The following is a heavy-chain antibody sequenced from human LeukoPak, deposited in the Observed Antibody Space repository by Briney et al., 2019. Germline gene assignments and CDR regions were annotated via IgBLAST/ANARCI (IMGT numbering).Heavy chain of an antibody. V-gene: IGHV1-2*02. CDR2: INPNSGGT. J-gene: IGHJ3*02. Sequence: ASVTVSCKASGYTFTGYYIHWVQQAPGQGLEWMGWINPNSGGTNFAQKFQGRVTMTRDTSISTAYMELSGLTSDDTAVYYCARRSASVTYPFAFDSWGQGTMVTVSS. CDR1: GYTFTGYY. D-gene: IGHD4-17*01. CDR3: ARRSASVTYPFAFDS.